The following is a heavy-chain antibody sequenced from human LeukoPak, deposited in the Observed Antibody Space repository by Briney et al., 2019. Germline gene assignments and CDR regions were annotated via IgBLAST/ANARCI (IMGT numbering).Heavy chain of an antibody. CDR1: GGSFSGYY. J-gene: IGHJ4*02. CDR3: ARGYCSGGNCYFIFDY. CDR2: INHSGST. D-gene: IGHD2-15*01. Sequence: SETLSLTCVVYGGSFSGYYWSWIRQPPGKGLEWIGEINHSGSTNYNPSLKSRVTISVDTSKNQFSLKLSSVTAADTAVYYCARGYCSGGNCYFIFDYWGQETLVTVSS. V-gene: IGHV4-34*01.